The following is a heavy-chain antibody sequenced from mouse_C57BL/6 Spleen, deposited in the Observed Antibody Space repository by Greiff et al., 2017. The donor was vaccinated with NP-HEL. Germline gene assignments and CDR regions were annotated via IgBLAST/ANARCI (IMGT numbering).Heavy chain of an antibody. CDR2: IRSKSNNYAT. V-gene: IGHV10-1*01. J-gene: IGHJ4*01. CDR3: VRHGLRDYSYAMDY. CDR1: GFSFNTYA. D-gene: IGHD3-1*01. Sequence: EVKLVESGGGLVQPKGSLKLSCAASGFSFNTYAMNWVRQAPGKGLEWVARIRSKSNNYATYYADSVKDRFTISRDDSESMLYLQMNNLKTEDTAMYYCVRHGLRDYSYAMDYWGQGTSVTVSS.